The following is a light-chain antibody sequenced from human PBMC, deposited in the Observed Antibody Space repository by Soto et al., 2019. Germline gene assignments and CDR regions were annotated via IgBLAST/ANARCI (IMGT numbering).Light chain of an antibody. CDR2: AAS. Sequence: DIQMTQSPSSLSASVGDRVTITCRASQSVVSYLNWYQQKSGKAPKLLIYAASSLQSGVTSRFSGSGAGTEFTLTISSLQPDDFATYYCQQSYNTPQTFGQGTKLEIK. J-gene: IGKJ2*01. V-gene: IGKV1-39*01. CDR1: QSVVSY. CDR3: QQSYNTPQT.